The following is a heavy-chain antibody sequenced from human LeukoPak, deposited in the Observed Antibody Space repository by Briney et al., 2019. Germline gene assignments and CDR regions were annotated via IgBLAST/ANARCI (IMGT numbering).Heavy chain of an antibody. D-gene: IGHD3-22*01. CDR2: RKKNGGNQ. CDR3: TTYYDSGPSKD. CDR1: GFTFSTYW. V-gene: IGHV3-7*05. Sequence: GGSLRLSCAASGFTFSTYWMTWVRQAPGKGREWVAKRKKNGGNQYYGDSVKGRFTISRDNTKNSLYLQMNSLRAEDTAMYYCTTYYDSGPSKDGGQGTLVTVSA. J-gene: IGHJ4*02.